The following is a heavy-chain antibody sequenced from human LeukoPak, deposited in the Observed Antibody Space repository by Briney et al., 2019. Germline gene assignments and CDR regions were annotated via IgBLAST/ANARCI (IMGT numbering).Heavy chain of an antibody. V-gene: IGHV4-59*01. CDR1: GGSISTYY. CDR3: ARDYTGDYDSSGYLYYVDY. D-gene: IGHD3-22*01. J-gene: IGHJ4*02. Sequence: SETLSLTCTVSGGSISTYYWSWIRQPPGKGLEWIGYIYYSGSTNYNPSLKSRVTMSIDTSKSQFSLKLSSVTAADTAVYYCARDYTGDYDSSGYLYYVDYWGLGALVTVSS. CDR2: IYYSGST.